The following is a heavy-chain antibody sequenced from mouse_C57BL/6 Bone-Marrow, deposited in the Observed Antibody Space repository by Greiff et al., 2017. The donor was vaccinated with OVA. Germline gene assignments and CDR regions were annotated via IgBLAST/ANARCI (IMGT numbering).Heavy chain of an antibody. CDR3: ARSYDGSYFDY. D-gene: IGHD2-3*01. Sequence: EVKLVESGGGLVQPGGSLSLSCAASGFTFTDYYMSWVRQPPGKALEWLGFIRNKANGYTTEYSASVKGRFTISRDNSQSILYLQMNALRAEDSATYYCARSYDGSYFDYWGQGTTLTVSS. CDR2: IRNKANGYTT. CDR1: GFTFTDYY. V-gene: IGHV7-3*01. J-gene: IGHJ2*01.